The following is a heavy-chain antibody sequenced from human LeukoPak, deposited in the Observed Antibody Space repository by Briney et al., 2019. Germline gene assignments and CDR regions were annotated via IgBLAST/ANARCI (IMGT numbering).Heavy chain of an antibody. J-gene: IGHJ5*02. CDR1: GYTFTSYD. D-gene: IGHD4-17*01. Sequence: ASVKVSCKASGYTFTSYDINWVRQATGQGLEWMGWMNPNSGNTGYAQKFQGRVTMTRNTSISTAYMELSSLRSEDTAVYYCAIVDYGELNWFDPWGQGTLVTVSS. CDR2: MNPNSGNT. V-gene: IGHV1-8*01. CDR3: AIVDYGELNWFDP.